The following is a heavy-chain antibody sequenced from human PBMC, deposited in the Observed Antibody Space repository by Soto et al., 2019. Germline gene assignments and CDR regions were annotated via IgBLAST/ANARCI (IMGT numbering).Heavy chain of an antibody. CDR3: ARDSDSSGYPDY. CDR2: ISSSSSYI. D-gene: IGHD3-22*01. V-gene: IGHV3-21*01. Sequence: PGGSLRLSCAASGFTFSSYSMNWVRQAPGKGLEWVSSISSSSSYIYYADSVKGRSTISRDNAKNSLYLQMNSLRAEDTAVYYCARDSDSSGYPDYWGQGTLVTVSS. CDR1: GFTFSSYS. J-gene: IGHJ4*02.